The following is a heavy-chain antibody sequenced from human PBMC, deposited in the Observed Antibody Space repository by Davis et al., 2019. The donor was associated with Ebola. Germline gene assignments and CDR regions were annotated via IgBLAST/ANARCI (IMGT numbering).Heavy chain of an antibody. Sequence: PGGSLRLSCAASGFTFSSYGMHWVRQAPGKGLEWVAVIWYDGSNKYYADSVKGRFTISRDNSKNTLYLQMNSLRAEDTAVYYCARDGAFAYYYDSSGYYYADAFDIWGQGTMVTVSS. CDR1: GFTFSSYG. J-gene: IGHJ3*02. D-gene: IGHD3-22*01. CDR2: IWYDGSNK. CDR3: ARDGAFAYYYDSSGYYYADAFDI. V-gene: IGHV3-33*01.